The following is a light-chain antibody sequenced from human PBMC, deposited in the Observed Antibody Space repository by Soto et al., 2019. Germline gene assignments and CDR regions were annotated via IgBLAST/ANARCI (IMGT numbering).Light chain of an antibody. J-gene: IGKJ1*01. CDR3: QQSYSNPRT. CDR2: AAS. CDR1: QYIHTY. Sequence: DIHLTQSPSSLSASVGDRVTITCRASQYIHTYLNWYAQTPGNAPKLLIYAASTLQSGVPSRLSGSGSGTDFTLTISRLPPEDFATYHCQQSYSNPRTFGQGTK. V-gene: IGKV1-39*01.